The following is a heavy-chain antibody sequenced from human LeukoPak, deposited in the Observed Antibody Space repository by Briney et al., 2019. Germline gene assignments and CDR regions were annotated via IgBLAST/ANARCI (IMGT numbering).Heavy chain of an antibody. V-gene: IGHV3-21*01. CDR1: GFIFSSYA. D-gene: IGHD4-23*01. Sequence: GGSLRLSCRASGFIFSSYALNWDRRAPGQGLEWVSSISSSSGDIYYTDSVKGRFTISRDNARKSLYLQMNSLRVEDTAVYYCVRDYGGSSGAFDLWGQGTMVTVSS. CDR3: VRDYGGSSGAFDL. J-gene: IGHJ3*01. CDR2: ISSSSGDI.